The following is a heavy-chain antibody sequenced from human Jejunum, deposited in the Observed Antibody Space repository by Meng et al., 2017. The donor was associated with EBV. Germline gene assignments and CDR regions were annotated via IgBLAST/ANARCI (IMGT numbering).Heavy chain of an antibody. V-gene: IGHV4-39*07. D-gene: IGHD3-22*01. J-gene: IGHJ4*02. Sequence: QLQLQESGPGLVKPSETLSLTCLVSGGSISSSSYYWGWIRQPPGKGLEWIGNIYYSGSTYYNPSLKSRVTISVDTSKNQFSLKLSSVTAADTAVYYCARTYYYDSSGYAPFDYWGQGTLVTVAS. CDR1: GGSISSSSYY. CDR3: ARTYYYDSSGYAPFDY. CDR2: IYYSGST.